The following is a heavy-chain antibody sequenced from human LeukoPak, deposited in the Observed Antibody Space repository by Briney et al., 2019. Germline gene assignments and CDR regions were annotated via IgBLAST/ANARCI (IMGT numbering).Heavy chain of an antibody. Sequence: SETLSLTCTVSGYSISSGYYWGWIRQPPGKGLEWIGSIYHSGSTYYNPSLKSRVTISVDTSKNQFSLRLSSVTAADAAVYYCGRNLGSGSDHWGQGTLVTVSS. CDR3: GRNLGSGSDH. CDR1: GYSISSGYY. V-gene: IGHV4-38-2*02. D-gene: IGHD3-10*01. J-gene: IGHJ4*02. CDR2: IYHSGST.